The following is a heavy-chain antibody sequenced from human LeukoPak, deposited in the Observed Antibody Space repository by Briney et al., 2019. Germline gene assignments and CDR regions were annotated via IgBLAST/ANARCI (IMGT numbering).Heavy chain of an antibody. V-gene: IGHV1-8*03. J-gene: IGHJ4*02. D-gene: IGHD3-10*01. CDR1: GYTFTSYD. Sequence: ASVKVSCKASGYTFTSYDINWVRQATGQGLEWMGWMNPNSGNTGYAQKFQGRVTITRNTSISTAYMELSSLRSEDTAVYYCARRGSGSYSVHYWGQGTLVTVSS. CDR3: ARRGSGSYSVHY. CDR2: MNPNSGNT.